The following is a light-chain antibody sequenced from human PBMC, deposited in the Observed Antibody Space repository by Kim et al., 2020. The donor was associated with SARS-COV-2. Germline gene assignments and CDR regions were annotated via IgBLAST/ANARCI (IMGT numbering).Light chain of an antibody. CDR1: SSNIGSHS. V-gene: IGLV1-47*01. Sequence: GQGGPLSCPGSSSNIGSHSLYWYIQLPGTAPKRLIYRNDQRPSGVPDRFSGSKSGTSASLAISGLRSEDEADYYCAAWDNSLSGPVFGGGTKLTVL. CDR2: RND. J-gene: IGLJ2*01. CDR3: AAWDNSLSGPV.